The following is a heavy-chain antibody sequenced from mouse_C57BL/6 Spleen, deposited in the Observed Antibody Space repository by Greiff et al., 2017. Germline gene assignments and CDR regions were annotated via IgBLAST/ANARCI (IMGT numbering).Heavy chain of an antibody. CDR3: TRPLYDGYYGFAY. CDR2: IRNKANNHAT. Sequence: EVMLVESGGGLVQPGGSMKLSCAASGFTFSDAWMDWVRQSPEKGLEWVAEIRNKANNHATYYAESVKGRFTISRDDSKSSVYLQMNSLRAEDTGIYYCTRPLYDGYYGFAYWGQGTLVTVSA. D-gene: IGHD2-3*01. J-gene: IGHJ3*01. CDR1: GFTFSDAW. V-gene: IGHV6-6*01.